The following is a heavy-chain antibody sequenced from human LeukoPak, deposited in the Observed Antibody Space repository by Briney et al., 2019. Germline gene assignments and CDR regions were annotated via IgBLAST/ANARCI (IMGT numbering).Heavy chain of an antibody. J-gene: IGHJ4*02. V-gene: IGHV3-30-3*01. CDR1: GFTFSSYA. Sequence: PGGSLRLSCAASGFTFSSYAMHWVRQAPGKGLEWVAVISYDGSNKYYADSVKGRFTISRDNSKNTLYLQMNSLRAEDTAVYYCARDQGVRGFHYWGQGTLVTVSS. CDR2: ISYDGSNK. CDR3: ARDQGVRGFHY. D-gene: IGHD3-10*01.